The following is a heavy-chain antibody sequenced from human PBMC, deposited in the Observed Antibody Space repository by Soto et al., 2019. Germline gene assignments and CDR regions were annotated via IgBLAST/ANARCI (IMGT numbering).Heavy chain of an antibody. CDR2: ISSASSET. CDR3: ARADILTDHYYPIPYFDY. D-gene: IGHD3-9*01. J-gene: IGHJ4*02. Sequence: AGSLRLSCDASGFTFSRVSMNWVRQIPGKGLEWVASISSASSETWYADSVKGRFIISRDNAQNSLFLQMNTLRPEDSAIYYCARADILTDHYYPIPYFDYWGQGTLVTVS. V-gene: IGHV3-21*04. CDR1: GFTFSRVS.